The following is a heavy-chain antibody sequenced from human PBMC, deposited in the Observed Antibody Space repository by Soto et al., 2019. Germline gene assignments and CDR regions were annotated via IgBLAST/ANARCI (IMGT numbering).Heavy chain of an antibody. J-gene: IGHJ6*02. D-gene: IGHD2-21*02. CDR3: ARAATTYCGGDCYWAMDV. CDR2: IHYSGST. CDR1: AGSISSGRYY. V-gene: IGHV4-31*03. Sequence: SETLSLTCTVSAGSISSGRYYWNWIRQHPGKGLEWIGYIHYSGSTYYNPSLKSRVTISVDTSKNRCSLKLTSVTAADTAVYYCARAATTYCGGDCYWAMDVWGHGTTVTVSS.